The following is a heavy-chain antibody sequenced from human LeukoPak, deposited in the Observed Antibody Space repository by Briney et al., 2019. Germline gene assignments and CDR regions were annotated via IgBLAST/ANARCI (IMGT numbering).Heavy chain of an antibody. CDR2: ISGSGPYT. V-gene: IGHV3-23*01. CDR3: AKHGYCSGISCFFDF. CDR1: GFTFSSYA. J-gene: IGHJ4*02. D-gene: IGHD2-2*03. Sequence: GGSLRLSCAASGFTFSSYAMSWVRQAPGKGLEWVSAISGSGPYTFYTDSVKGWFTISRDSSKNTLYLQMNSLRAEDTALYYCAKHGYCSGISCFFDFWGQGTQVTVSS.